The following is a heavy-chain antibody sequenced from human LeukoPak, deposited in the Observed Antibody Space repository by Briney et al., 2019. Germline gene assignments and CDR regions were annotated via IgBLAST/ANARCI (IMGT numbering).Heavy chain of an antibody. V-gene: IGHV4-61*02. CDR1: GGSISSGSYY. J-gene: IGHJ3*02. CDR3: ARRRITMIVVVKFDAFDI. Sequence: SETLSLTCTVSGGSISSGSYYWSWIRQPAWKGLEWIGRIYTSGSTNYNPSLKSRVTISVDTSKNQFSLKLSSVTAADTAVYYCARRRITMIVVVKFDAFDIWGQGTMVTVSS. CDR2: IYTSGST. D-gene: IGHD3-22*01.